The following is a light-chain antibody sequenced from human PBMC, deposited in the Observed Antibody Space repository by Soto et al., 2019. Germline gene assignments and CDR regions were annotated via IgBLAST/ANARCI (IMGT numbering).Light chain of an antibody. CDR3: QTWATGIRV. CDR1: SGHSSYA. CDR2: LNNDGSH. J-gene: IGLJ3*02. V-gene: IGLV4-69*01. Sequence: QSVLTQSPSASASLGASVKLTCTLSSGHSSYAIAWHQQQPEKGPRYLMKLNNDGSHTEGDGIPDRFSGSSSGAERYLTISSLQSEDEADYYCQTWATGIRVFGGGTKLTVL.